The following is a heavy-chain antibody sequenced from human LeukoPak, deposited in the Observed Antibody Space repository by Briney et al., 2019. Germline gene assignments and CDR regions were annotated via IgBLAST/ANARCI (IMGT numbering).Heavy chain of an antibody. D-gene: IGHD3-10*01. V-gene: IGHV4-59*01. CDR2: IYYSGST. CDR1: GGSISSYY. CDR3: ARGPYYYGSGSYYNAHYYYYMDV. J-gene: IGHJ6*03. Sequence: KPSETLSLTCTVSGGSISSYYWSWIRQPPGKGLEWIGYIYYSGSTNYNPPLKSRVTISVDTSQNQFSLKLSSVTAADTAVYYCARGPYYYGSGSYYNAHYYYYMDVWGKGTTVTISS.